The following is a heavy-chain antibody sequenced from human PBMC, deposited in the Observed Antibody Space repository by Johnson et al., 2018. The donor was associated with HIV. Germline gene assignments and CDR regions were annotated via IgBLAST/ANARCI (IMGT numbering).Heavy chain of an antibody. Sequence: VQLVESGGGLVQPGGSLRLSCAASGFTFSSYCMSWVRQAPGQGLEWVSGINWNGGSTGYADSVKARFTISCYNAKNSLYLQMNSLKGEETALYYCARVVVPAARKKREDDAFDIWGQGTMVTVSS. CDR3: ARVVVPAARKKREDDAFDI. CDR1: GFTFSSYC. CDR2: INWNGGST. V-gene: IGHV3-20*04. J-gene: IGHJ3*02. D-gene: IGHD2-2*01.